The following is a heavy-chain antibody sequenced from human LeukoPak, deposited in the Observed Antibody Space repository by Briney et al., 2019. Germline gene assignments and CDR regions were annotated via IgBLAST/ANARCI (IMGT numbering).Heavy chain of an antibody. D-gene: IGHD3-10*01. CDR2: IYTSGST. CDR3: ARDHEVGSYYGSGPSDI. CDR1: GGSISSHY. Sequence: SETLSLTCTVSGGSISSHYWGWIRQPAGKGLEWIGRIYTSGSTNYNPSLKSRVTMSVDTSKNQFSLKLSSVTAADTAVYYCARDHEVGSYYGSGPSDIWGQGTMVTVS. V-gene: IGHV4-4*07. J-gene: IGHJ3*02.